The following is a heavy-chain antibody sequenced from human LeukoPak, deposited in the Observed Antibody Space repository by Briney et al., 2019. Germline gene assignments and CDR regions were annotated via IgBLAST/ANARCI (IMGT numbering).Heavy chain of an antibody. V-gene: IGHV4-34*01. D-gene: IGHD3-10*01. CDR3: ARGRGVLLWFGEFAY. J-gene: IGHJ4*02. CDR2: INHSGST. CDR1: GGSFSGYY. Sequence: SETLSLTCAVYGGSFSGYYWSWIRQPPGKGLEWIGEINHSGSTNYNPSLKSRVTISVDTSKNQFSLKLSAVTAADTAVYYCARGRGVLLWFGEFAYWGQGTLVTVSS.